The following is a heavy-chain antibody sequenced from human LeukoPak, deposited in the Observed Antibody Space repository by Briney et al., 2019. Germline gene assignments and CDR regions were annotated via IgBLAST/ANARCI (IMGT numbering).Heavy chain of an antibody. D-gene: IGHD4-17*01. CDR2: INQDGNKK. CDR1: GFTFSDSW. J-gene: IGHJ4*02. V-gene: IGHV3-7*01. Sequence: TGGSLRLSCAASGFTFSDSWMTWVRQAPGRGLEWVAEINQDGNKKSYMDSVEGRFTISRDNARNSMYLQMSSLRAEDTAVYYCARDPAYGALDYWGQGTLVTVSS. CDR3: ARDPAYGALDY.